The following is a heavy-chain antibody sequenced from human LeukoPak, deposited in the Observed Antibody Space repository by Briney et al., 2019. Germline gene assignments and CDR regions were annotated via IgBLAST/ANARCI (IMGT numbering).Heavy chain of an antibody. Sequence: GGSLRLSCAASGLIFNTYAMSWVRQAPGKGLEWVSTIRGSGESTHYADSVQGRFTISRDNSLYTVYLQMDSLRGDDTAVYYCAKDRISYTTSPGELSHWGQGTLVIVSS. J-gene: IGHJ4*02. CDR1: GLIFNTYA. CDR2: IRGSGEST. D-gene: IGHD3-10*01. CDR3: AKDRISYTTSPGELSH. V-gene: IGHV3-23*01.